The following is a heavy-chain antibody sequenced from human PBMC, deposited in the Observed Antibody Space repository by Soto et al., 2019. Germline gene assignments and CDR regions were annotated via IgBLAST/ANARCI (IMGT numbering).Heavy chain of an antibody. CDR3: ANSVGIAPTGEDGMDV. CDR2: IIPILTTP. Sequence: QVQLVQSGAEVKKTGSSVKVSCKASGGTFSIYGFSWVRQAPGQGPEWIGGIIPILTTPNYAQKFHGRVTIVADGSTTTVYMELSSLKSEDTAVYYCANSVGIAPTGEDGMDVWGQGTSVTVSS. CDR1: GGTFSIYG. V-gene: IGHV1-69*01. D-gene: IGHD2-8*02. J-gene: IGHJ6*02.